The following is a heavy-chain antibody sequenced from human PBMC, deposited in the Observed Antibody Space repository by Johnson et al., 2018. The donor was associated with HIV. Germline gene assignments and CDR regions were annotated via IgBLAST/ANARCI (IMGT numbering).Heavy chain of an antibody. Sequence: QVQLVESGGGVVQPGRCLRLSCAASGFTFSSYAMHWVRQAPGKGLEWVAVISYDGSNKYYADSVKGRFTISRDNSENSVYLQMDSLRAGDTAIYYCARHKGQQYDTLDIWGQGTVVTVSS. D-gene: IGHD4-11*01. CDR1: GFTFSSYA. J-gene: IGHJ3*02. V-gene: IGHV3-30-3*01. CDR2: ISYDGSNK. CDR3: ARHKGQQYDTLDI.